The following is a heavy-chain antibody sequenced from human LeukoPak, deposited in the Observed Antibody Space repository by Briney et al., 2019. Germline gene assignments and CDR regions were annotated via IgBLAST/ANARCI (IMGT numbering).Heavy chain of an antibody. V-gene: IGHV3-21*01. Sequence: GGSLRLSCIASGFTFSGSWMHWVRQVPGKGLEWVSSISSSSSYIYYADSVKGRFTISRDNAKNSLYLQMNSLRAEDTAVYYCASWDSSGYDIDYWGQGTLVTVSS. CDR2: ISSSSSYI. CDR1: GFTFSGSW. J-gene: IGHJ4*02. CDR3: ASWDSSGYDIDY. D-gene: IGHD3-22*01.